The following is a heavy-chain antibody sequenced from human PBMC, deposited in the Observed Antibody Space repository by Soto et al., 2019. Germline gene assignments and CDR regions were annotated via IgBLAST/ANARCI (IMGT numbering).Heavy chain of an antibody. CDR1: GFTFSSYA. CDR3: ARDRGFFLSSGPWVN. Sequence: QVQLVESGGGVVQPGRSLRLSCAASGFTFSSYAMHWVRQAPGKGLEWVAVISYDGSNKYYADSVKGRFTISRDNSKNTLYLQMNSLRAEDTAVYYCARDRGFFLSSGPWVNWGQGTLVTVSS. CDR2: ISYDGSNK. D-gene: IGHD3-22*01. V-gene: IGHV3-30-3*01. J-gene: IGHJ4*02.